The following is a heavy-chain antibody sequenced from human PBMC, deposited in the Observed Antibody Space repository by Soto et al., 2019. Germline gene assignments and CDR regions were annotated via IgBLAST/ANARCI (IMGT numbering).Heavy chain of an antibody. CDR1: GYTFTGYY. CDR3: ARSCSGGSCYGHFDY. Sequence: ASLKVSCKASGYTFTGYYMHWVRQAPGQGLEWMGWINPNSGGTNYAQKFQGWVTMTRDTSISTAYMELSRLRSDDTAVYYCARSCSGGSCYGHFDYWGQGTLVTVSS. J-gene: IGHJ4*02. D-gene: IGHD2-15*01. V-gene: IGHV1-2*04. CDR2: INPNSGGT.